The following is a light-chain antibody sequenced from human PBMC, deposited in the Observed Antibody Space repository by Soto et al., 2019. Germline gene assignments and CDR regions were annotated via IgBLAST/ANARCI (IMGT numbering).Light chain of an antibody. CDR1: QDISSS. CDR2: AAS. V-gene: IGKV1D-12*01. J-gene: IGKJ5*01. Sequence: DIQMTQSPSSVSASVGDRVTITCRASQDISSSLGWYQQKPGKAPKLLIYAASSLQSGVPSRFSGRGSGKDFTPAIKSLQPEDFATYYCQQTNSFPLTFGQGTRLDIK. CDR3: QQTNSFPLT.